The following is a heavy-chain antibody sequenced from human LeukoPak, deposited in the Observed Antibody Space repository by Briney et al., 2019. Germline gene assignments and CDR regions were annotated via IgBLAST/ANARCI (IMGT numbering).Heavy chain of an antibody. Sequence: PGGSLRLSCAASGFTFSSYAMSWVRQAPGKGLEWVSVISDSGGDTSYVDSGRGRFTISRDNSKNTLYLQMSSLRAEDTAVYYCAKSDCTSSSCYTIDYWGQGTLVTVSS. J-gene: IGHJ4*02. CDR2: ISDSGGDT. CDR3: AKSDCTSSSCYTIDY. CDR1: GFTFSSYA. V-gene: IGHV3-23*01. D-gene: IGHD2-2*02.